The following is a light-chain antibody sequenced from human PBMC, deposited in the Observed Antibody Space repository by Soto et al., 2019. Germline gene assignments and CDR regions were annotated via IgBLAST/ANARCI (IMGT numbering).Light chain of an antibody. CDR2: DAS. CDR3: QQYANWPKT. V-gene: IGKV1-5*01. CDR1: QSINAW. Sequence: DIQMTQSPSTLSASVGDRLTITCRASQSINAWLAWYQQKPGKAPKLLIYDASSLESGVPSRFSGSGSGTEFTLTISSLQSEDLAVYYCQQYANWPKTFGQGTKVDI. J-gene: IGKJ1*01.